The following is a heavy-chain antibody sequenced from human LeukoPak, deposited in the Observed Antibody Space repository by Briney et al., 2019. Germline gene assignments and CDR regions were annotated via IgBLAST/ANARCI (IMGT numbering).Heavy chain of an antibody. Sequence: GRSLRLSCAGSGFTFSSYGMHWVRXAPXXXLEXVAVISYDGSNKYYADSVKGRFTISRDNSKNRLYLEMNSLRAEDTAVYYCAKGPEDTALVTIDYWGQGTLVTVSS. CDR3: AKGPEDTALVTIDY. D-gene: IGHD5-18*01. J-gene: IGHJ4*02. CDR2: ISYDGSNK. V-gene: IGHV3-30*18. CDR1: GFTFSSYG.